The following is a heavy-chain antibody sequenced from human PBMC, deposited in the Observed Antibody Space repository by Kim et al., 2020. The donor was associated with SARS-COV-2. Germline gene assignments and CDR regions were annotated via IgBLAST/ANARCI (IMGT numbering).Heavy chain of an antibody. V-gene: IGHV1-69*13. D-gene: IGHD3-3*02. CDR2: IIPIFGTA. CDR1: GGTFNSYA. CDR3: ARDRLSFLECSPSWYYYGMDV. Sequence: SVKVSCKASGGTFNSYAISWVRKAPGQGLEWMGGIIPIFGTANYAQKFQGRVTITADESTSTAYMELSSLRSEDTAVYYCARDRLSFLECSPSWYYYGMDVWGQGTTVTVSS. J-gene: IGHJ6*02.